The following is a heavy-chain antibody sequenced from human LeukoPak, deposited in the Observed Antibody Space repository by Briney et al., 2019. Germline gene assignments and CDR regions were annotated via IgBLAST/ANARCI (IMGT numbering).Heavy chain of an antibody. V-gene: IGHV3-23*01. J-gene: IGHJ6*03. D-gene: IGHD6-19*01. CDR3: AKNWYSSGWYRLYYYYMDV. Sequence: GGSLRLSCAAAGFTCSSYARSWVRQAPGKGLEWVSAISVSGGSTYYADSVKGRFTISRDNSKNTLYLQMNSLRAEDTAVYYCAKNWYSSGWYRLYYYYMDVWGKGTTVTVSS. CDR1: GFTCSSYA. CDR2: ISVSGGST.